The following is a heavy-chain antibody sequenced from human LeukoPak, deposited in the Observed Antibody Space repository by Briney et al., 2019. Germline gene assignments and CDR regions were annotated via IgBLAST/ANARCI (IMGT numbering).Heavy chain of an antibody. CDR3: ARDIAYYNSSGYYRLFDS. CDR2: IYYSGST. J-gene: IGHJ4*02. Sequence: SETLSLTCTVSGGSISSGDYYWSWIRQPPGKGLEWIGYIYYSGSTDYNPSLKSRLTTSIDTSRNQFSLKLSSVTAADTAVYYCARDIAYYNSSGYYRLFDSWGQGIRVTVSS. D-gene: IGHD3-22*01. CDR1: GGSISSGDYY. V-gene: IGHV4-61*08.